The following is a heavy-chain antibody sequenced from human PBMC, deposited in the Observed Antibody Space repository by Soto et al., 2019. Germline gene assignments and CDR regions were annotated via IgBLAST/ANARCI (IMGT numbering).Heavy chain of an antibody. D-gene: IGHD1-26*01. CDR1: GFTLTTIA. V-gene: IGHV3-23*01. J-gene: IGHJ4*02. CDR2: IRSYSEDT. Sequence: EVQLLESGGGLVQPGGSLGLSCEALGFTLTTIAMSWARRAPGKGLEWVSAIRSYSEDTYYADSVKGRFTISRDNSKNTLFLQMNSLRAEDTALYYCAKKTAGANPLDYWGQGTLVTVSS. CDR3: AKKTAGANPLDY.